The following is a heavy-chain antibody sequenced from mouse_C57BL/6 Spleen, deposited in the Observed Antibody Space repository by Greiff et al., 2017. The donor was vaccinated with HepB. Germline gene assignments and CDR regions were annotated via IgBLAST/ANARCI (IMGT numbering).Heavy chain of an antibody. CDR1: GFTFSSYG. D-gene: IGHD2-4*01. J-gene: IGHJ3*01. Sequence: EVQLVESGGDLVKPGGSLKLSCAASGFTFSSYGMSWVRQTPDKRLEWVATISSGGSYTYYPDSVKGRFTISRDNAKNTLYLQMSSLKSEDTAMYYCARIYYDYDYGFAYWGQGTLVTVSA. V-gene: IGHV5-6*01. CDR3: ARIYYDYDYGFAY. CDR2: ISSGGSYT.